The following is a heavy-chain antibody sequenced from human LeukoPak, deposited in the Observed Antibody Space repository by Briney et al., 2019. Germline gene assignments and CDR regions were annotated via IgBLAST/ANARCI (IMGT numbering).Heavy chain of an antibody. V-gene: IGHV1-2*02. CDR3: ARDRNSGSSLHI. CDR1: GYTFTSYY. J-gene: IGHJ3*02. D-gene: IGHD6-6*01. Sequence: ASVKVSCKASGYTFTSYYIHWVRQAPGQGLEWMGWIYPYSGDTNYAQNFQGRVTMTRDTSISTAYMELSSLKSDDTAVYYCARDRNSGSSLHIWGQGTMLTVSS. CDR2: IYPYSGDT.